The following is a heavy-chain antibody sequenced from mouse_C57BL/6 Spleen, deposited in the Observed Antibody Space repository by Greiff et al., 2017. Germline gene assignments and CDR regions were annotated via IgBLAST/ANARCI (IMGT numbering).Heavy chain of an antibody. CDR3: ARGITTVEMAY. CDR1: GYTFTSYW. V-gene: IGHV1-69*01. CDR2: IDPSDSYT. J-gene: IGHJ4*01. D-gene: IGHD1-1*01. Sequence: VQLQQPGAELVMPGASVKLSCKASGYTFTSYWMHWVKQRPGQGLEWIGEIDPSDSYTNYNQKFKGKSTLTVDKSSSTAYMQLSSLTSEDSAVXYCARGITTVEMAYWGQGTSVTVSA.